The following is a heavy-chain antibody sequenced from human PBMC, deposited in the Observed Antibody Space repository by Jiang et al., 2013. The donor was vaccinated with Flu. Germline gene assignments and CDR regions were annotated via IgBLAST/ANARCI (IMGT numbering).Heavy chain of an antibody. Sequence: GLVKPSETLSLTCTVSGASLNSFYWSWIRQPPGRGLEWIGFISDSGSPNYNPSLMRRVTFSVDTSKNQFSLKLTSVIAADTAVYYCARESYDATDQKDAFDIWGQGTTVTVSS. CDR3: ARESYDATDQKDAFDI. D-gene: IGHD3-16*01. CDR2: ISDSGSP. CDR1: GASLNSFY. V-gene: IGHV4-59*01. J-gene: IGHJ3*02.